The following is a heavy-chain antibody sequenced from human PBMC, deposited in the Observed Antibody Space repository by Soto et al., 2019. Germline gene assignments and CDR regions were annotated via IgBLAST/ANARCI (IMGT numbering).Heavy chain of an antibody. V-gene: IGHV4-39*01. CDR2: IYYSGST. CDR3: ARQRSSPWTRGFDP. J-gene: IGHJ5*02. Sequence: SETLSLTCTVSGGSSSGSSYCWGWIRQPPGKGLEWIGSIYYSGSTYYNPSLKSRVTISVDTSKNQFSLKLSSVTAADTAVYYCARQRSSPWTRGFDPWGQGTLVTVSS. CDR1: GGSSSGSSYC. D-gene: IGHD1-26*01.